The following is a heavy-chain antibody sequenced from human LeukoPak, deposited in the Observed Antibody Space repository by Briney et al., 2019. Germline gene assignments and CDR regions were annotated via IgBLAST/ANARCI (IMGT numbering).Heavy chain of an antibody. V-gene: IGHV1-2*02. CDR3: ARVGDPAVAGSLALLDY. Sequence: ASVKVSCKASGYTFTGYYMHWVRQAPGQGLEWMGWINPNSGGTNYAQKFQGRVTMTRDTSISTAYMELSRLRSDDTAVYYCARVGDPAVAGSLALLDYWGQGTLVTVSS. CDR1: GYTFTGYY. J-gene: IGHJ4*02. D-gene: IGHD6-19*01. CDR2: INPNSGGT.